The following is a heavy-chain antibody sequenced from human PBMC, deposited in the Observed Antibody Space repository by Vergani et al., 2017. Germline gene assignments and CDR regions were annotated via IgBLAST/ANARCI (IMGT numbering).Heavy chain of an antibody. CDR3: ARDALYXSSWPYYYYGMDV. Sequence: DVHLAESGGGFFQPGGSLRLSCSASGFSFNSYWMHWVRQVPGKGLLWVSRIKSDGSITAYADSLKGRLTISRDNAKNSLYLQMNSLRAEDTAVYYCARDALYXSSWPYYYYGMDVWGQGTTVTVSS. J-gene: IGHJ6*02. V-gene: IGHV3-74*03. CDR2: IKSDGSIT. CDR1: GFSFNSYW. D-gene: IGHD6-13*01.